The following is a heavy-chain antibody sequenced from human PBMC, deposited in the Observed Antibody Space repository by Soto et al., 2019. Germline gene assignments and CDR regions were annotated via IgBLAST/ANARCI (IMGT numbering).Heavy chain of an antibody. Sequence: PSETLSLTCTVSGGSISSSSYYWGWIRQPPGKGLEWIGSIYYSGSTYYNPSLKSRVTISVDTSKNQFSLKLSSVTAADTAVYYCARPTNDILTGYFYNWFDPWGQGTLVTVPS. CDR1: GGSISSSSYY. V-gene: IGHV4-39*01. D-gene: IGHD3-9*01. CDR2: IYYSGST. CDR3: ARPTNDILTGYFYNWFDP. J-gene: IGHJ5*02.